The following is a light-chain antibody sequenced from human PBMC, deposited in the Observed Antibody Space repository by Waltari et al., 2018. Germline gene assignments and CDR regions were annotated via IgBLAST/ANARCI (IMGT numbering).Light chain of an antibody. CDR2: GAS. V-gene: IGKV3-20*01. Sequence: GRASQSLSKKYLAWYQQKPGQAPRLLIYGASSRAAGIPDRFSGSGSGTDFTLTISRLEPEDFAMYYCQQYGSSVMYTFGQGTKLEIK. CDR3: QQYGSSVMYT. CDR1: QSLSKKY. J-gene: IGKJ2*01.